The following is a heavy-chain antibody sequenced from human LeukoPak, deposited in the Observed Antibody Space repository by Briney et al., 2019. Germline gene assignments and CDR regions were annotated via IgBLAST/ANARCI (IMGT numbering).Heavy chain of an antibody. CDR2: ITWNSGNI. D-gene: IGHD6-25*01. Sequence: PGGSLRLSCAASGFTFDDYAMCWVRQAPEKGLEWVSGITWNSGNIGYAASVKGRFTISRDNAKNSLYLQMNSLRAEDTALYYCVKRADYYGMDVWGRGTTVTVSS. J-gene: IGHJ6*02. CDR1: GFTFDDYA. CDR3: VKRADYYGMDV. V-gene: IGHV3-9*01.